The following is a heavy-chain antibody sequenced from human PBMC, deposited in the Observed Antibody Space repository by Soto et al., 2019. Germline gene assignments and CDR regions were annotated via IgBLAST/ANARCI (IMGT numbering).Heavy chain of an antibody. CDR1: GFTFTSSA. Sequence: SVKVSCKASGFTFTSSAVQWVRQARGQRLEWIGWIVVGSGNTNYAQKFQERVTITRDMSTSTAYMELSSLSSEDTAVYYCAASRSRIGGMDVWGQGTTVTVSS. CDR3: AASRSRIGGMDV. CDR2: IVVGSGNT. V-gene: IGHV1-58*01. J-gene: IGHJ6*02.